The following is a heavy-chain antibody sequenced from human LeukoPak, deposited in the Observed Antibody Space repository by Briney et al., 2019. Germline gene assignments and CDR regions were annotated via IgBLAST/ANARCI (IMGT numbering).Heavy chain of an antibody. CDR2: ISYDGSNK. CDR1: GFTFSSYG. Sequence: GRSLRLSCAASGFTFSSYGMHWVRQAPGKGLEWVAVISYDGSNKYYVDSVKGRFTISRDNSKNTLYLQMNSLRAEDTAVYYCAKGLEMATILEGTDSFYWGQGTLVTVSS. J-gene: IGHJ4*02. V-gene: IGHV3-30*18. CDR3: AKGLEMATILEGTDSFY. D-gene: IGHD5-24*01.